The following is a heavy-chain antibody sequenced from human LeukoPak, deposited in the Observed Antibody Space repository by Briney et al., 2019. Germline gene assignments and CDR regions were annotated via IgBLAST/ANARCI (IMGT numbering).Heavy chain of an antibody. CDR1: GFTFTSSA. Sequence: SVEVSCKASGFTFTSSAMQWVRQARGQRLEWIGWIVVGSGNTNYAQKFQERVTITRDMSTSTAYMELSSLRSEDTAVYYCAAVNQADSSGYYYFDYWGQGTLVTVSS. CDR3: AAVNQADSSGYYYFDY. D-gene: IGHD3-22*01. V-gene: IGHV1-58*02. CDR2: IVVGSGNT. J-gene: IGHJ4*02.